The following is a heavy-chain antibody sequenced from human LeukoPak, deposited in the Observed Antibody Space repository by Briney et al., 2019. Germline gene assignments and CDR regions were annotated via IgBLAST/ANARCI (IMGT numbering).Heavy chain of an antibody. Sequence: PGGSLRLSCAASGFTFSSYWMSWVRQAPGKGLEWVANIKQDGSEKYYVDSVKGRFTISRDNAKNSLYLQMNSLRAEDTAVYYCASRLMTTVSYFDCWGQGTLVTVSS. CDR3: ASRLMTTVSYFDC. V-gene: IGHV3-7*01. CDR2: IKQDGSEK. J-gene: IGHJ4*02. D-gene: IGHD4-11*01. CDR1: GFTFSSYW.